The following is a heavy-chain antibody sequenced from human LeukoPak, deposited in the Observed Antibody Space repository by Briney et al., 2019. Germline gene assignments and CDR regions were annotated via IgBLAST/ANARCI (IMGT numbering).Heavy chain of an antibody. D-gene: IGHD3-22*01. CDR3: ARGGRGYYDSSGYSYYMDV. CDR1: GYTFTSYD. V-gene: IGHV1-8*01. J-gene: IGHJ6*03. CDR2: MNPNSGNT. Sequence: GASVKVSCKASGYTFTSYDINWVRQATGQGLEWMGWMNPNSGNTGYAQKFQGRVTMTRNTSISTAYMELSSLRSEDTAVYYCARGGRGYYDSSGYSYYMDVWGKGTTVTVPS.